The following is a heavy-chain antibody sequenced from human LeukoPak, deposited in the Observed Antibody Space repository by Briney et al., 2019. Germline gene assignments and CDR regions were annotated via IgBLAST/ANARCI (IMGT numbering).Heavy chain of an antibody. V-gene: IGHV4-38-2*01. J-gene: IGHJ5*02. CDR2: IFQRGYS. CDR3: AGDKETTGNGRPNWFDP. CDR1: GYSISSGYY. Sequence: SETLSLTCAVSGYSISSGYYWGWIRQPPGKGLQWIGSIFQRGYSYYNPSFKSRVTISVDTSRNQFSLKLSSVTAADTAVYYCAGDKETTGNGRPNWFDPWGQGTLVTVSS. D-gene: IGHD1-1*01.